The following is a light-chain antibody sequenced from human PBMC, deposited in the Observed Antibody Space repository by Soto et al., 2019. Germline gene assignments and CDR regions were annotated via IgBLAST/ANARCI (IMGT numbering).Light chain of an antibody. J-gene: IGLJ1*01. CDR2: DVS. V-gene: IGLV2-14*01. CDR3: SSYTSSSTRLYV. Sequence: QSALTRPASVSGSPGQSITISCTGTSSDVGGYNYVSWYQQHPGKAPKLMIYDVSNRPSGVSNRFPGSKSGNTASLTISGHQAEDEADYYCSSYTSSSTRLYVFGTGTKLTVL. CDR1: SSDVGGYNY.